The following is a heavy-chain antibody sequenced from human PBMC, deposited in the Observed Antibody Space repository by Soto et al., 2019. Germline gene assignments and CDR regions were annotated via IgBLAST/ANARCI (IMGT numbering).Heavy chain of an antibody. J-gene: IGHJ5*02. CDR3: ARDLSVNWFDP. V-gene: IGHV3-21*01. CDR1: GFTFSSYS. CDR2: ISSSSSYI. Sequence: GGSLRLSCAASGFTFSSYSMNWFRQAPGKGLEWVSSISSSSSYIYYADSVKGRFTISRDNAKNSLYLQMNSLRAEDTAVYYCARDLSVNWFDPWGQGTLVTVSS.